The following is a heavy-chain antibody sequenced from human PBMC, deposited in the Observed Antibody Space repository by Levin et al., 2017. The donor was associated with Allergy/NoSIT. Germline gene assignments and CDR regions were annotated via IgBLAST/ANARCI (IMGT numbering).Heavy chain of an antibody. V-gene: IGHV3-33*01. D-gene: IGHD6-19*01. CDR1: GFTFSSYG. Sequence: GGSLRLSCAASGFTFSSYGMHWVRQAPGKGLEWVAVIWYDGSNKYYADSVKGRFTISRDNSKNTLYLQMNSLRAEDTAVYYCARDSDFLSGSGLIRDAFDIWGQGTMVTVSS. CDR2: IWYDGSNK. CDR3: ARDSDFLSGSGLIRDAFDI. J-gene: IGHJ3*02.